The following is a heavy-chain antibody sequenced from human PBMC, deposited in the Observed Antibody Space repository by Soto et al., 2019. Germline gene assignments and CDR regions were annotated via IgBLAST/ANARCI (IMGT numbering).Heavy chain of an antibody. D-gene: IGHD3-22*01. CDR2: IDPSDSYT. CDR1: GYSFTSYW. CDR3: AVKRRNYSYDSSGYYSHDAFDI. V-gene: IGHV5-10-1*01. J-gene: IGHJ3*02. Sequence: GESLKISCNGSGYSFTSYWISWVRQMPGKGLEWMGRIDPSDSYTNYSPSFQGHVTISADKSISTAYLQWSSLKASDTAMYYCAVKRRNYSYDSSGYYSHDAFDIWGQGTMVTVSS.